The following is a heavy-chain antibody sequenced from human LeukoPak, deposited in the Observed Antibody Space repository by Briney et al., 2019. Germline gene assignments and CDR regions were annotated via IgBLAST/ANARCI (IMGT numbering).Heavy chain of an antibody. V-gene: IGHV1-46*01. CDR3: ARVPPNLGGNQPFDY. CDR2: INPSGGRT. CDR1: GYTFTSHY. D-gene: IGHD4-23*01. J-gene: IGHJ4*02. Sequence: ASVKVSCKASGYTFTSHYIHWVRQAPGQGLEWMGIINPSGGRTSYTQKFQGRVTMTRDMSTSTVYMELSSLRSEDTAVYYCARVPPNLGGNQPFDYWGQGTLVTVSS.